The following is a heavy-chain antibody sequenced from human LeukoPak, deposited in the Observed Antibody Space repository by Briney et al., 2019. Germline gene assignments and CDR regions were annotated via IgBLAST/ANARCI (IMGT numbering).Heavy chain of an antibody. D-gene: IGHD5-18*01. Sequence: GGSLRLSCAGSWFTVSSTYMSWVRQAPGKGLEWASTTSYDGTTYSGDSVKGRFSISRDNSKNTLYLQMNSLRAEDTAVYYCASTGEGLRYIYGFGFNYWGQGTLVTVSS. CDR2: TSYDGTT. CDR3: ASTGEGLRYIYGFGFNY. CDR1: WFTVSSTY. J-gene: IGHJ4*02. V-gene: IGHV3-53*01.